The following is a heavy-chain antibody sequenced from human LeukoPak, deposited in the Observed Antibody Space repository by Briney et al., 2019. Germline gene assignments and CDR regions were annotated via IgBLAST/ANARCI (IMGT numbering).Heavy chain of an antibody. D-gene: IGHD5-12*01. V-gene: IGHV3-7*03. CDR3: AKGKWRLDY. CDR2: IKQDGSEK. J-gene: IGHJ4*02. CDR1: GFTFSTYW. Sequence: GGSLRLSCAASGFTFSTYWMSWVRQAPGKGLEWVANIKQDGSEKYYVDSVKGRFTISRDNAKNSLYLQMNTLRPEDTALYYCAKGKWRLDYWGQGTLVTVSS.